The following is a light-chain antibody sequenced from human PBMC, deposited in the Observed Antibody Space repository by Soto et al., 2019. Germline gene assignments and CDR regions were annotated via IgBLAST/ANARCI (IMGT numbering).Light chain of an antibody. CDR1: SGDVGGYYY. CDR3: SSYAGSTNYV. CDR2: EVS. Sequence: QSALTQPASVSGSPGQSITISCTGTSGDVGGYYYVSWYQQLPGKAPKLMISEVSNRPSGVSNRFSGSKSGNTASLTISGLQAEDEADYYCSSYAGSTNYVFGTGTKLTVL. J-gene: IGLJ1*01. V-gene: IGLV2-14*01.